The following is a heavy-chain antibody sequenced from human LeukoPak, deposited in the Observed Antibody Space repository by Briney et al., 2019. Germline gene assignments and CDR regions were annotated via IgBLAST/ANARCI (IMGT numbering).Heavy chain of an antibody. J-gene: IGHJ6*02. Sequence: PGGSLRLSCTASGFTFSSYAMYWVRQAPGKGLEWVSGIFGSGGSTYYADSVKGRFTISRDNSKNSLYLQMNSLRTEDTALYYCAKADTGDVRGVNTGVYYYYYGMDVWGQGTTVAVSS. D-gene: IGHD3-10*02. CDR2: IFGSGGST. CDR3: AKADTGDVRGVNTGVYYYYYGMDV. V-gene: IGHV3-43*02. CDR1: GFTFSSYA.